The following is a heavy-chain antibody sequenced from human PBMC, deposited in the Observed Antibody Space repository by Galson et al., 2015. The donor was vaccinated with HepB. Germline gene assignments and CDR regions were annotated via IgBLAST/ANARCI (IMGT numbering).Heavy chain of an antibody. J-gene: IGHJ4*02. D-gene: IGHD3-16*01. Sequence: SLRLSCAASGFIFNHSTMHWVRQAPGEGLEWMTLISYDGTNKYYAESVKGRFTISRDYSKNTLYLQMNSLRPEDTAVYYCARDLRGHDQGGYLAYWGQGTLVTVSS. CDR3: ARDLRGHDQGGYLAY. CDR1: GFIFNHST. V-gene: IGHV3-30-3*01. CDR2: ISYDGTNK.